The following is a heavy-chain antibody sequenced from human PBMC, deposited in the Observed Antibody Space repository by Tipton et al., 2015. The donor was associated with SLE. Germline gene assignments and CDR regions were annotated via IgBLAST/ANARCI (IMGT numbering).Heavy chain of an antibody. CDR3: ATGTLVGSWYYSMDV. J-gene: IGHJ6*03. CDR2: IYYSGTT. D-gene: IGHD2-2*03. V-gene: IGHV4-39*07. Sequence: TLSLTCTVSGVSIRSYSYYWGWIRQAPGKGLEWIGSIYYSGTTFYNPSLESPITISLDTSNNQFSLRLSSVTAADTAVYYCATGTLVGSWYYSMDVWGKGTTVTVSS. CDR1: GVSIRSYSYY.